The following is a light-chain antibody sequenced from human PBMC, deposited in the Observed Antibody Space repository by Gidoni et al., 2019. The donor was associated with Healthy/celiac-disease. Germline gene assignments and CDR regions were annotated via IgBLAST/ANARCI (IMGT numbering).Light chain of an antibody. J-gene: IGKJ2*01. CDR2: LGA. CDR3: MQALQTPQYT. V-gene: IGKV2-28*01. Sequence: DIVMTQPPLSLPVTPGEPASISCRSSQSLLHSSGHNYLNWYLKKPGQSPQLLIYLGANRASGVPDKFGGSGSGTDFTLKIRRVEAEDVGVYSCMQALQTPQYTFGQGTKLEIK. CDR1: QSLLHSSGHNY.